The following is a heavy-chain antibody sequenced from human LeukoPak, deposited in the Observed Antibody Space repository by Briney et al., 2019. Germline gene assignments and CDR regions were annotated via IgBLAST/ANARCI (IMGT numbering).Heavy chain of an antibody. V-gene: IGHV1-8*01. CDR1: GYTFTNYD. CDR3: ARGGWLLYYGMDV. Sequence: ASVKVSCKASGYTFTNYDINWVRQASGQGLEWMGYMKPNSGNTGYAQKFQGRVTMTRDTSISTAYMELSSLTSEDTAVYYCARGGWLLYYGMDVWGQGTTVTVSS. D-gene: IGHD5-12*01. CDR2: MKPNSGNT. J-gene: IGHJ6*02.